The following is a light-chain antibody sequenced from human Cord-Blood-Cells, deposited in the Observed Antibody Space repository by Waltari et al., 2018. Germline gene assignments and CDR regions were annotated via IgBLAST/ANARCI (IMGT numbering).Light chain of an antibody. CDR3: QQYGSSPPYT. CDR2: GAS. CDR1: QSVSSSY. Sequence: EIVLTQSPGTLSLSPGERVTLSCRASQSVSSSYLAWYPQKPGQAPRLLIYGASSRATGIPDRFSGSGSGTDFTLTISRLEPEDFAVYYCQQYGSSPPYTFGQGTKLEIK. V-gene: IGKV3-20*01. J-gene: IGKJ2*01.